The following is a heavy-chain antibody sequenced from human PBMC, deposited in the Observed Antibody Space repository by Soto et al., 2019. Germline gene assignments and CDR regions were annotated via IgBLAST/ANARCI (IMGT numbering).Heavy chain of an antibody. J-gene: IGHJ4*02. V-gene: IGHV3-30-3*01. Sequence: QVQLVESGGGVVQPGRSLRLSCAASGFTFSSYAMHWVRQAPGKGLEWVAVISYDGSNKYYADSVKGRFTISRDNSKNTLYLQMNSLRAEDTAVYYCARDNAIVRGVGSDWGQGTLVTVSS. CDR3: ARDNAIVRGVGSD. D-gene: IGHD3-10*02. CDR2: ISYDGSNK. CDR1: GFTFSSYA.